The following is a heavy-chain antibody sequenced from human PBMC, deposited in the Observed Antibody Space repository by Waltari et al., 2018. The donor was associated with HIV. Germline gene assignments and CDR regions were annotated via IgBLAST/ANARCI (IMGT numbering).Heavy chain of an antibody. V-gene: IGHV3-72*01. CDR3: ARDWNGTPDY. J-gene: IGHJ4*02. Sequence: EVQLVESGGGLVQPGGSLRLSCAASGFLFGDYFMDWVRQAPGKGLEWVGRMRGKSNGYTAEYAASVKGRFTISRDDSNNSLFLQMNSLKTEDTAVYFCARDWNGTPDYWGQGTLVTVSS. CDR1: GFLFGDYF. CDR2: MRGKSNGYTA. D-gene: IGHD3-3*01.